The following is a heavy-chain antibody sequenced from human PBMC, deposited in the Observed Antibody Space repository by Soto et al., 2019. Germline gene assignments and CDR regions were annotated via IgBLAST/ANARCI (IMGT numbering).Heavy chain of an antibody. CDR2: LIPIFGTA. CDR3: ARATKGDRPFDY. Sequence: QVQLVQSGAEVKKPGSSVKVSCKASGGTFSSYAISWVRQAPGQGLEWMGGLIPIFGTANYAQKFQGRVTITADESTSTAYMELSSVRSEDTAVYYGARATKGDRPFDYWGQGTLVTVSS. J-gene: IGHJ4*02. D-gene: IGHD3-10*01. V-gene: IGHV1-69*01. CDR1: GGTFSSYA.